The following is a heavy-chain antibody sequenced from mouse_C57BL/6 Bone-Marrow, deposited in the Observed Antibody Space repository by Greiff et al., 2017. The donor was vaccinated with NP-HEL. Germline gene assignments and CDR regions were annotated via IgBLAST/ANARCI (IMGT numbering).Heavy chain of an antibody. Sequence: QVQLQQSGAELVKPGASVKLSCKASGYTFTSYWMHWVKQRPGQGLEWIGMIHPNSGSTNYNEKFKSKATLTVDKSSSTAYMQLSSLTSEDSAVYYCAREPYYSNYVYWGQGTTLTVSS. CDR3: AREPYYSNYVY. CDR1: GYTFTSYW. D-gene: IGHD2-5*01. CDR2: IHPNSGST. V-gene: IGHV1-64*01. J-gene: IGHJ2*01.